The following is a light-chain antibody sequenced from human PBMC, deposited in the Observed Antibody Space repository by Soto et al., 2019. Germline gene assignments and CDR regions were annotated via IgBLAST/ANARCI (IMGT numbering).Light chain of an antibody. Sequence: EIVLTQSPGTLSLSPGDRATLSCRDSQSVSSSYLAWYQQNPGQAPRLLIYGASSRATGIPDRFSGSGSGTDFTLTISRLEPEDFAVYYCQQYGSSPPWTFGQGTKVEIK. CDR3: QQYGSSPPWT. CDR1: QSVSSSY. V-gene: IGKV3-20*01. CDR2: GAS. J-gene: IGKJ1*01.